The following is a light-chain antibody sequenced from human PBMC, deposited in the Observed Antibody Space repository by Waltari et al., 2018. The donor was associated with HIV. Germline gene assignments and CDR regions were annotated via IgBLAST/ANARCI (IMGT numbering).Light chain of an antibody. CDR2: WAS. V-gene: IGKV4-1*01. Sequence: DIVMTQSPDSLAVSLVERGTINCKSRQSVLSSSDNNNYLVWYQQKPGKPPKLLISWASTRESGVPDRFRGSGSGTDFTLTINSLQAEYVAVYYCQQCYATPLTFGGGTKVEIK. CDR3: QQCYATPLT. J-gene: IGKJ4*01. CDR1: QSVLSSSDNNNY.